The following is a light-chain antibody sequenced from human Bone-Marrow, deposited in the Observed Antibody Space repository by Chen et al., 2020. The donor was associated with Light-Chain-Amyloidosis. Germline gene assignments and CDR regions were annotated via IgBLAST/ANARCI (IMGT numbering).Light chain of an antibody. CDR3: QVWDRSSDRPV. V-gene: IGLV3-21*02. J-gene: IGLJ3*02. CDR1: NIGATS. CDR2: DDS. Sequence: SYVLTQPSPVSVAPRQTATIACGGNNIGATSVHWYHQTPGQAPLLVVYDDSDRPSGIPERLSGSNSGNTATLTISRVEAGDEADYYCQVWDRSSDRPVFGGGTKLTVL.